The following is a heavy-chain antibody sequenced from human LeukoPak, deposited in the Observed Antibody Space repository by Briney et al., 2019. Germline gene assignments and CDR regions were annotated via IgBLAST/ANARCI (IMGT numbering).Heavy chain of an antibody. Sequence: PGGSPRLSCAASGFTFSDYYMSWIRQAPGKGLEWVSYISSSGSTIYYADSVKGRFTISRDNAKNSLYLQMNSLRAEDTAVYYCARGIDYYDSSMYYRNGLGIDYWGQGTLVTVSS. J-gene: IGHJ4*02. CDR2: ISSSGSTI. V-gene: IGHV3-11*01. CDR1: GFTFSDYY. D-gene: IGHD3-22*01. CDR3: ARGIDYYDSSMYYRNGLGIDY.